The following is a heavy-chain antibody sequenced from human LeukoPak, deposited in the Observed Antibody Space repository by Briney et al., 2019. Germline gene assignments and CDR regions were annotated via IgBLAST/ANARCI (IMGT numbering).Heavy chain of an antibody. CDR2: IYYSGST. V-gene: IGHV4-59*08. J-gene: IGHJ4*02. Sequence: SETLSLTCTVSGGSISSYYWSWILQPPGKGLEWIGYIYYSGSTNYNPSLKSRVTISVDTSKNQFSLKLSSVTAADTAVYYCAGRFLDASGIDYWGQGTLVTVSS. CDR1: GGSISSYY. CDR3: AGRFLDASGIDY. D-gene: IGHD3/OR15-3a*01.